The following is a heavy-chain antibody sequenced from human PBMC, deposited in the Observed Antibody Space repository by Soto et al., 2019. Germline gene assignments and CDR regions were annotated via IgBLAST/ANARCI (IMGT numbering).Heavy chain of an antibody. CDR2: IIPIFGTA. CDR3: ARGRCSGGSCYYYGMDV. Sequence: GASVKVSWKASGGTFSSYAISWGRQAPGQRLEWMGGIIPIFGTANYAQKFQGRVTITADESTSTAYMELSSLRSEDTAVYYCARGRCSGGSCYYYGMDVWGQGTTVTVSS. D-gene: IGHD2-15*01. V-gene: IGHV1-69*13. J-gene: IGHJ6*02. CDR1: GGTFSSYA.